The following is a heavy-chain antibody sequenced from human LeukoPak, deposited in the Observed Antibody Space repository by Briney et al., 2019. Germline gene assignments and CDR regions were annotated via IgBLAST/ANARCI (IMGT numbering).Heavy chain of an antibody. CDR1: GFIFSDFY. Sequence: GGSLRLSCAASGFIFSDFYMSRLRQTPGKGLEWVSHISNSGTIMDYADSVKGRFTISRDNAKDTLYLEMSSLGVDDTAVYYCAKGHTYGMIWGQGTPVTVSS. V-gene: IGHV3-11*01. CDR3: AKGHTYGMI. CDR2: ISNSGTIM. D-gene: IGHD5-18*01. J-gene: IGHJ4*02.